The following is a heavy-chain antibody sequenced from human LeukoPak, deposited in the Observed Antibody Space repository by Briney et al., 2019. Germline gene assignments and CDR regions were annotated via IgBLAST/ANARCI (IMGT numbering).Heavy chain of an antibody. CDR3: ASLRSTYYYDSSDFDY. D-gene: IGHD3-22*01. CDR1: GGTFISYA. V-gene: IGHV1-69*13. Sequence: SVKVSCKASGGTFISYAISWVRQAPGQGLEWMGGIIPILGTANYAQKFQGRVTITADESTSTAYMELSSLRSEDTAVYYCASLRSTYYYDSSDFDYWGQGTLVTVSS. CDR2: IIPILGTA. J-gene: IGHJ4*02.